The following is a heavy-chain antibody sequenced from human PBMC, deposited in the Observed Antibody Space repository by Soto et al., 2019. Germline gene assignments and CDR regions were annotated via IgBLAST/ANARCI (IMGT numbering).Heavy chain of an antibody. Sequence: SETLSLTCTVSGGSITSPGRFWSWIRQHPGKGLEWIGKIYHTGTTDYNPSLKSRVSMRVDTSKNQISLKLNSLTAADTAVYFCARLNPPESADLDYGDYVWDLGSIDPWGQGTLVTVSS. J-gene: IGHJ5*02. CDR1: GGSITSPGRF. CDR3: ARLNPPESADLDYGDYVWDLGSIDP. D-gene: IGHD4-17*01. V-gene: IGHV4-31*03. CDR2: IYHTGTT.